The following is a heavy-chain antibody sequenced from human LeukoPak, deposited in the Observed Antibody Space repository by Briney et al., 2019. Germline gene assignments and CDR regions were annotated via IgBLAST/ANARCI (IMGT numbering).Heavy chain of an antibody. Sequence: SETLSLTCTVSGGSISSYYWSWIRQPPGKGLEWVGYIYYSGSTNYNPSLKSRVTISVDTSKNQFSLKLSSVTAADTAVYYCARGGYYDSSGYYIDYWGQGTLVTVSS. J-gene: IGHJ4*02. CDR1: GGSISSYY. CDR3: ARGGYYDSSGYYIDY. CDR2: IYYSGST. D-gene: IGHD3-22*01. V-gene: IGHV4-59*01.